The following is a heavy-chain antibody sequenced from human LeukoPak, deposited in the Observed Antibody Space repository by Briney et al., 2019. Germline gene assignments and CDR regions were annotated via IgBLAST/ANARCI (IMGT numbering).Heavy chain of an antibody. D-gene: IGHD6-13*01. V-gene: IGHV4-59*01. CDR2: IYYSGST. CDR1: GGSIRSYY. J-gene: IGHJ5*01. CDR3: ARDYAGSSSWNWFDP. Sequence: PSETLSLTCTVSGGSIRSYYWNWIRQPPGKGLEWIGYIYYSGSTNYNPSLKSRVTISVDMSKNQFSLKLTSMTAADTAVYYCARDYAGSSSWNWFDPWGQGTLVTVSS.